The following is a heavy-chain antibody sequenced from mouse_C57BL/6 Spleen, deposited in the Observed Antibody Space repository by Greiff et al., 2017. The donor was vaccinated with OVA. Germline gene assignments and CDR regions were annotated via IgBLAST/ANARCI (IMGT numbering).Heavy chain of an antibody. Sequence: EVQLVESGGGLVQPKGSLKLSCAASGFSFNTYAMNWVRQAPGKGLEWVARIRSKSNNYATYYADSVKDRFTISRDDSESMLYLQMNNLKTEDTAMYYCVRPFTTVYAMDYWGQGTSVTVSS. J-gene: IGHJ4*01. CDR3: VRPFTTVYAMDY. CDR2: IRSKSNNYAT. CDR1: GFSFNTYA. D-gene: IGHD1-1*01. V-gene: IGHV10-1*01.